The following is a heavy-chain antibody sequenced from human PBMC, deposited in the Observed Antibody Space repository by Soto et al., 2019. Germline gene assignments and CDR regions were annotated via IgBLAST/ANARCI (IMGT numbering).Heavy chain of an antibody. CDR3: AHSGKSSISWYEGLHWFDP. CDR2: IYWDDDK. V-gene: IGHV2-5*02. Sequence: QITLKESGPTLVKPTQTLTLTCTFSGFSLSTSGVGVGWIRQPPGKALEWLALIYWDDDKRYSPSLKSRLTITKDTSKNQVVLTMTNMDPVDTATYYCAHSGKSSISWYEGLHWFDPWGQGTLVTVSS. CDR1: GFSLSTSGVG. J-gene: IGHJ5*02. D-gene: IGHD6-13*01.